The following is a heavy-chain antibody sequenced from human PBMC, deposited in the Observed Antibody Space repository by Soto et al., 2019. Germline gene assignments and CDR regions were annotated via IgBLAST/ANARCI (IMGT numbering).Heavy chain of an antibody. J-gene: IGHJ3*02. D-gene: IGHD2-2*01. CDR1: GGSLVYDY. Sequence: QLQELGPGLVKPSETMSLTCTVSGGSLVYDYWSWIRQSPGKGLEWIGYISYSGSTDYNPSLKSRVAISVDMSKTQFFLDLTYVTAADTAVYYCGRHTDQYDAFDIWGQGTMVTVSS. CDR3: GRHTDQYDAFDI. CDR2: ISYSGST. V-gene: IGHV4-59*08.